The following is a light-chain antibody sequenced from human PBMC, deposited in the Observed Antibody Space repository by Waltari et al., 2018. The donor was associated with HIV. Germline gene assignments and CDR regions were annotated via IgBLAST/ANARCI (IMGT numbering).Light chain of an antibody. CDR1: SSNIGSNT. CDR3: AAWDDSLSGFV. J-gene: IGLJ1*01. CDR2: TNN. V-gene: IGLV1-44*01. Sequence: QSVLTQPPSASGTPGQRVTISCSGSSSNIGSNTVNWYQQLPGTAPKVLIYTNNQRPSGVPDRFSGSTSGTSASLAISGLQSEDEADYYCAAWDDSLSGFVFGTGTKVTVL.